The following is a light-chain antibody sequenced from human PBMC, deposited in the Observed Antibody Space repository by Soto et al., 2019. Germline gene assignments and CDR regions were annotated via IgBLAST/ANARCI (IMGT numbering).Light chain of an antibody. CDR1: QCISKY. J-gene: IGKJ1*01. CDR2: STS. CDR3: QQSYSTPTWT. Sequence: TKMTQSPASISASVGDTVTLTCRATQCISKYLDWYQQKPGKAPNILIYSTSTLQSGVPSRFSGSGSGTDFTLTISSLQPEDFATYYCQQSYSTPTWTFGQGTKVDI. V-gene: IGKV1-39*01.